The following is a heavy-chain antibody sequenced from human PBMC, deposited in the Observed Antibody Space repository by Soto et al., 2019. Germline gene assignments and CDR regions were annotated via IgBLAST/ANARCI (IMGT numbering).Heavy chain of an antibody. CDR2: IVVGSGNT. J-gene: IGHJ4*02. V-gene: IGHV1-58*01. CDR3: AADPGGSYQTFDY. D-gene: IGHD1-26*01. Sequence: SVKVSCKASGFTFTSSAVQWVRQARGQRLEWIGWIVVGSGNTNYAQKFQERVTITRDMSTSTAYMELSSLRSEDTAVYYCAADPGGSYQTFDYWGQGTLVTVSS. CDR1: GFTFTSSA.